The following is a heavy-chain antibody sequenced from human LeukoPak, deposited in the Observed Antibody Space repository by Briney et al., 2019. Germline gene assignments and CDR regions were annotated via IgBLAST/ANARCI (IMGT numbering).Heavy chain of an antibody. Sequence: SGGSLRLSCAASGFTFDDYGLSWVRQAPGKGLEWVSGINWNGGSTGYGDSVKGRFTISGDNAKNSLYLQMNSLRAEDTALYYCARGDYYGSGNSGGDYWGQGTLVTVSS. CDR3: ARGDYYGSGNSGGDY. CDR2: INWNGGST. CDR1: GFTFDDYG. V-gene: IGHV3-20*04. J-gene: IGHJ4*02. D-gene: IGHD3-10*01.